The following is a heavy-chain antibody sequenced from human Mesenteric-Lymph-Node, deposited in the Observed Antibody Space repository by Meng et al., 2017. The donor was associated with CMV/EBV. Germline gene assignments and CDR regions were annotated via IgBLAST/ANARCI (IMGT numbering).Heavy chain of an antibody. CDR2: ISGSGDTT. CDR1: GFTFTSYA. CDR3: AKDLPCSTTCYMFDY. V-gene: IGHV3-23*01. J-gene: IGHJ4*02. Sequence: GGSLRLSCAASGFTFTSYAMSWVRQAPGKGLEWVSTISGSGDTTYYADSVKGRFTISRDNSKNTLYLQMNSLRAEDTAVYYCAKDLPCSTTCYMFDYWGQGTLVTVSS. D-gene: IGHD2-2*02.